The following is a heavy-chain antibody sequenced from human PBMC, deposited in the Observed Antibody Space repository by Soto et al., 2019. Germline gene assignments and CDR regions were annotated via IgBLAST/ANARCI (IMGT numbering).Heavy chain of an antibody. Sequence: QVQLVQSGAEVKKPGASVKVSCKASGYTFTNYDINWVRQATGQGLEWMGWMNPNSGNTGYAQKIQGRVTMTRDASISTAYMELSGLRSEDTAVYYCAREANGDYGDYWGQGTLVTVSS. CDR1: GYTFTNYD. J-gene: IGHJ4*02. CDR3: AREANGDYGDY. CDR2: MNPNSGNT. V-gene: IGHV1-8*01. D-gene: IGHD4-17*01.